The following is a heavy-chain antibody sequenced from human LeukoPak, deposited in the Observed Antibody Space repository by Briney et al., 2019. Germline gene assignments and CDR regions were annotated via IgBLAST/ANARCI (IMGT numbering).Heavy chain of an antibody. CDR1: SGSFSGYY. CDR3: ARDPAGFFRGERGDY. D-gene: IGHD3-16*01. J-gene: IGHJ4*02. V-gene: IGHV4-34*01. Sequence: PSETLSLTCAVYSGSFSGYYWSWIRQPPGKGLEWIGEINHSGSTNYNPSLKSRVTISVDTSKNQLSLKLSSVTAADTAVYYCARDPAGFFRGERGDYWGQGTLVTVFS. CDR2: INHSGST.